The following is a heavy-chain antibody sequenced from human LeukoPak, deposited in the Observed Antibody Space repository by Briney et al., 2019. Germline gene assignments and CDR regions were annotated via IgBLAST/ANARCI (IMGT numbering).Heavy chain of an antibody. CDR1: GYTFTGYY. Sequence: ASVKVSCKASGYTFTGYYVHWVRQAPGQGLEWMGWINPDSGDTHYLQKFQGRVTMTRDTSISTAYMELSRLRSDDSAVYYCTRDLLGGSGTFDPWGQGTLVTVSS. CDR2: INPDSGDT. V-gene: IGHV1-2*02. CDR3: TRDLLGGSGTFDP. D-gene: IGHD3-10*01. J-gene: IGHJ5*02.